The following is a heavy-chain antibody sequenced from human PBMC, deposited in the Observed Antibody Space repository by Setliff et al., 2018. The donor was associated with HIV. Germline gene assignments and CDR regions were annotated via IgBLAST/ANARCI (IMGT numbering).Heavy chain of an antibody. CDR1: GFTFSSYS. D-gene: IGHD3-16*01. CDR2: ISSSSSYI. J-gene: IGHJ4*02. CDR3: AKDWGLGEGPDY. V-gene: IGHV3-21*06. Sequence: PGGSLRLSCAASGFTFSSYSMNWVRQAPGKGLEWVSSISSSSSYIYYADSVKGRFTISRDNAKNSLYLQMNSLRAVDTAVYYCAKDWGLGEGPDYWGQGTLVTVSS.